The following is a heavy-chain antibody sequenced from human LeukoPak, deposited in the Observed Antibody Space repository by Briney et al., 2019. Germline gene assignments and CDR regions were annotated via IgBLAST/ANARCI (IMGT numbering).Heavy chain of an antibody. Sequence: GTSLKLSCAASGFTFSYHDMHWVRRAPGKGLEWVALIRYDESDPHYADSAKGRFTISRDNSKDTLELHMNSLRREDTALYFCVRALSSNSGRTYFDLWGLGTLVTVSS. CDR1: GFTFSYHD. J-gene: IGHJ4*02. V-gene: IGHV3-33*01. CDR3: VRALSSNSGRTYFDL. D-gene: IGHD6-19*01. CDR2: IRYDESDP.